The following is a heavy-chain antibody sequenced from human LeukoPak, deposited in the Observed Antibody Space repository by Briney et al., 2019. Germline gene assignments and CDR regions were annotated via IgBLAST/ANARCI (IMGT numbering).Heavy chain of an antibody. CDR2: ISYDGSNK. CDR1: GFTFSGYP. CDR3: ARDEEFDY. J-gene: IGHJ4*02. V-gene: IGHV3-30-3*01. Sequence: PGGSLRLSCAASGFTFSGYPIHWVRQAPGKGLEWVAVISYDGSNKYYADSVKGRFTISRDNAKNSLYLQMNSLRDEDTAVYYCARDEEFDYWGQGTLVTVSS.